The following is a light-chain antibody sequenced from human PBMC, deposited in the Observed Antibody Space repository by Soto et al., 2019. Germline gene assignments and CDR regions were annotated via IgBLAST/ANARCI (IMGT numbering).Light chain of an antibody. CDR3: QQYNSYSPRT. Sequence: DIQMTQSPSPLSASVGDRVTITCRASQSISSWLAWYQQKPGKAPKLLIYDASSLESGVPSRFSGSGSGTEFTLTISSLQPDDFATYYCQQYNSYSPRTFGQGTKLEIK. CDR2: DAS. J-gene: IGKJ2*02. V-gene: IGKV1-5*01. CDR1: QSISSW.